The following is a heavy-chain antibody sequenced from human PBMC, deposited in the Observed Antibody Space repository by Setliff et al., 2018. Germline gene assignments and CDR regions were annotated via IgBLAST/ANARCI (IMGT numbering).Heavy chain of an antibody. CDR3: AKAGFDY. CDR2: ISSSGSTT. Sequence: GGSLRLSCAASGFTFDDYGMSWVRQAPGKGLEWVSYISSSGSTTLYADSVKGRFTISRDNSKNTLYLQMNSLRAEDTAVYYCAKAGFDYWGQGTLVTVSS. J-gene: IGHJ4*02. V-gene: IGHV3-23*01. CDR1: GFTFDDYG.